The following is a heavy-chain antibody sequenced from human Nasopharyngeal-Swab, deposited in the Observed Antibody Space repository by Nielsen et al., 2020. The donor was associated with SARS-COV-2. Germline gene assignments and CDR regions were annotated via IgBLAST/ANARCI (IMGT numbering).Heavy chain of an antibody. V-gene: IGHV3-7*03. CDR2: IKEDGSEE. D-gene: IGHD1-7*01. Sequence: GESLKISCAASGFTFSRFWMTWVRQAPGKGLEWVAHIKEDGSEEYYVDSVKGRFTVSRDNAKNSLYLQMNSLRAEDTAVYYCARGGNYHYFDYWGQGALVTVSS. J-gene: IGHJ4*02. CDR3: ARGGNYHYFDY. CDR1: GFTFSRFW.